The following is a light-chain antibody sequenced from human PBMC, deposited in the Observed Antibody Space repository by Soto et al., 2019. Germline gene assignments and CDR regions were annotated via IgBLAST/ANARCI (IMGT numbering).Light chain of an antibody. CDR1: QSVSSY. Sequence: EIVLTQSPATLSLSPGERATISCRASQSVSSYLAWYQQKPGQDPRLLIYDASNRATGIPARFSGSGSGTDFTLTISSLEPEDFAVYYCQERSNWPWTFGQGTKVEIK. CDR3: QERSNWPWT. CDR2: DAS. J-gene: IGKJ1*01. V-gene: IGKV3-11*01.